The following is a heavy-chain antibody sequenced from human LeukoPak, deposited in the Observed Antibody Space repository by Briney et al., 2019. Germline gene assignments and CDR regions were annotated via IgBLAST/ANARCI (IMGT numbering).Heavy chain of an antibody. Sequence: ASVKVSCKASGYTFTGYYMHWVRQAPGQGLEWMGWINPNSGGTNYAQKFQGRVTMTRDTSISTAYMELSRLRSDDTAVYYCSSDNYYYGGMDVWGQGTTVTVSS. V-gene: IGHV1-2*02. CDR3: SSDNYYYGGMDV. J-gene: IGHJ6*02. CDR1: GYTFTGYY. CDR2: INPNSGGT.